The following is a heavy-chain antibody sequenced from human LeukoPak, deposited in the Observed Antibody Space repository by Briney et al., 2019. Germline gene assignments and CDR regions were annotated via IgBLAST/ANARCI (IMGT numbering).Heavy chain of an antibody. CDR1: GFTFSSYS. CDR2: ISSSSGTM. D-gene: IGHD1-26*01. CDR3: ARGGNYYNEAFDI. Sequence: GGSLRLSCAASGFTFSSYSMNWVRQAPGKGLEWISYISSSSGTMLYSDSVKGRFTISRDNARNSLFPPMSSLRAEDTAVYFCARGGNYYNEAFDIWGRGTMVTVSS. J-gene: IGHJ3*02. V-gene: IGHV3-48*01.